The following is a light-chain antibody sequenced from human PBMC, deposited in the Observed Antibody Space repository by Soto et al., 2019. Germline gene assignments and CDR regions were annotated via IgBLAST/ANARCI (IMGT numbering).Light chain of an antibody. CDR2: SAS. Sequence: DIQMTQSPSSVSPSVWERATLPSRASQSIGNHLYWYQQKPGKAPKFLIYSASSLQSGVPSRFSGSRSGTDFTLTVDSLQPEDFATYYCQQSYNSPVTFGQGTRLEIK. V-gene: IGKV1-39*01. J-gene: IGKJ5*01. CDR1: QSIGNH. CDR3: QQSYNSPVT.